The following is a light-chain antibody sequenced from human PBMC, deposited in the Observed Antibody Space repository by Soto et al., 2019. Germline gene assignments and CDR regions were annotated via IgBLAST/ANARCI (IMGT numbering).Light chain of an antibody. CDR2: EVS. J-gene: IGLJ3*02. Sequence: QSALTQPASVSGSPGQSITISCTGTSNDIGAYDYVSWYQQHPGQAPKVIIYEVSNRPSGVSSRFSGSKSGNTASLTISGLQAEDEGDYYCSSYTISSTWVFGGGTKLTVL. V-gene: IGLV2-14*01. CDR1: SNDIGAYDY. CDR3: SSYTISSTWV.